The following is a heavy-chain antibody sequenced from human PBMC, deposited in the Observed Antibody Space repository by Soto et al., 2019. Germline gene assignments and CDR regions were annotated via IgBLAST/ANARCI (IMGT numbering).Heavy chain of an antibody. Sequence: QVPLQQSGPGLVKPSQTLSLTCAISGDSVSSNNAAWNWIRQSPSRGLEWLGRTYYRSKWYNDYAPFVKSRITIIPDTSKNQFSLHLDSVTPEDTAVYFCARDRIAASRFDYWGQGTLVTVSS. V-gene: IGHV6-1*01. CDR2: TYYRSKWYN. CDR1: GDSVSSNNAA. J-gene: IGHJ4*02. D-gene: IGHD6-13*01. CDR3: ARDRIAASRFDY.